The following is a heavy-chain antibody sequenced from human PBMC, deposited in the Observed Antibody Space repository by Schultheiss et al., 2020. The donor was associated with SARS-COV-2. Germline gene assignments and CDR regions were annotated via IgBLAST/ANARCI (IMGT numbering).Heavy chain of an antibody. CDR2: ISVYNGNT. CDR3: ALGYCSGGSCYSFDP. Sequence: ASVKVSCKASGDTFTSYGISWVRQAPGQGLEWMGWISVYNGNTNYAQKLQGRVTMTTDTSTSTAYMELRSLRSDDTAVYYCALGYCSGGSCYSFDPWGQGTLVTVSS. CDR1: GDTFTSYG. V-gene: IGHV1-18*01. D-gene: IGHD2-15*01. J-gene: IGHJ5*02.